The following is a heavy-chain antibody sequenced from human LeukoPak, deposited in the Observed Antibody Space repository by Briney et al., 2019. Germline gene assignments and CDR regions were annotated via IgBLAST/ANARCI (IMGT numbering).Heavy chain of an antibody. CDR3: AKYERSRGPYYTFDY. D-gene: IGHD3-3*01. CDR1: GGSISGYY. CDR2: IYYSGST. Sequence: SETLSLTCTVSGGSISGYYWSWIRQPPGKGLEWIGYIYYSGSTNYNPSLKSRVTISVDTSQNQFSLKLTSVTAADTAVYYCAKYERSRGPYYTFDYWGQGTLVTASS. V-gene: IGHV4-59*01. J-gene: IGHJ4*02.